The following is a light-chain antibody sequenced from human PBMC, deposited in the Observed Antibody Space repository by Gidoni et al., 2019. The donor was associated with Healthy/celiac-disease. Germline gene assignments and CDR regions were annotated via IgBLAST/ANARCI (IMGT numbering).Light chain of an antibody. Sequence: DIQMTQYPSSLSASVGDRVTIPCQASQDISNYLNWCQQKPGKAPKLLLYDASKLDTGVPTRFIRSGSATDFTFPISSLQPDDIATFYCQQYDNLPLTFGGGTKVEIK. CDR1: QDISNY. CDR3: QQYDNLPLT. J-gene: IGKJ4*01. CDR2: DAS. V-gene: IGKV1-33*01.